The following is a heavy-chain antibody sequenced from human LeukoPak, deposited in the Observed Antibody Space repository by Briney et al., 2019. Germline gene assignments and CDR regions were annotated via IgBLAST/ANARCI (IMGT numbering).Heavy chain of an antibody. J-gene: IGHJ4*02. CDR2: ISGSGGST. V-gene: IGHV3-23*01. CDR3: AKSFGWYFDY. Sequence: GGSLRLSCAASGFTFSSYAMSWVRQAPGKGLEWVSAISGSGGSTYYADSVKGRFTISRDTSKNTLYLQMNSVSAADTAVYYCAKSFGWYFDYWGQGTLVTVSA. D-gene: IGHD3-10*01. CDR1: GFTFSSYA.